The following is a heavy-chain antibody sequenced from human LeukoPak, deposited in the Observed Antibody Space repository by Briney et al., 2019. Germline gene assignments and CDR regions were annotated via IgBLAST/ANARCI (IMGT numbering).Heavy chain of an antibody. CDR2: IQYDESRT. Sequence: PGGSLRLSCVASGFMFSRHGMHWVRQAPGEGLEWMAFIQYDESRTDYADSVKGRFTIFRDNSKNTLYLQMTNLRTEDTAVYYCGTEDTTTGDHWGQETLVTVSS. CDR3: GTEDTTTGDH. J-gene: IGHJ4*02. V-gene: IGHV3-30*02. D-gene: IGHD5-18*01. CDR1: GFMFSRHG.